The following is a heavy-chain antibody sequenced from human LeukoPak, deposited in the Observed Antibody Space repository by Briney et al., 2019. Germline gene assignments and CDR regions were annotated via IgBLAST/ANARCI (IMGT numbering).Heavy chain of an antibody. CDR1: GYTFTSYG. V-gene: IGHV1-18*01. Sequence: ASMKVSCKASGYTFTSYGISWVRQAPGQGLEWMGWISAYNGNTEYAQKLQDRVTMTTDTSTSTAYMELRSLRSDDTAMYYCARDERDGSGSYVDYWGQGTLVTVSS. CDR2: ISAYNGNT. CDR3: ARDERDGSGSYVDY. J-gene: IGHJ4*02. D-gene: IGHD3-10*01.